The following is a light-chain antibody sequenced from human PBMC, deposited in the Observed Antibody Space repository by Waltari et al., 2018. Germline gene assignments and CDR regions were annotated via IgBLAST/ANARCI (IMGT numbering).Light chain of an antibody. CDR1: QTVDTY. CDR3: QQRRRWPLT. J-gene: IGKJ4*01. Sequence: EIVLTQSPATLSLSPGERATLSCRASQTVDTYLAWYQQRPGQAPRLLIYETSNRAPGIPDRFSGSGSETDFTLTISSLEPEDFAVYYCQQRRRWPLTFGGGSKVEI. V-gene: IGKV3-11*01. CDR2: ETS.